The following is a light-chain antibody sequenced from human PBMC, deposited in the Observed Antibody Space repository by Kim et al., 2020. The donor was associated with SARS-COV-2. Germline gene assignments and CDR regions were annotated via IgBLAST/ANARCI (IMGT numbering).Light chain of an antibody. V-gene: IGKV1-13*02. Sequence: SVGDRVTITCRASQGISSALAWYQQKPGKAPKLLIYDASSLESGVPSRFSGSGSGTDFTLTISSLQPEDFATYYCQQFNSYPPLTFGGGTKVEIK. J-gene: IGKJ4*01. CDR1: QGISSA. CDR2: DAS. CDR3: QQFNSYPPLT.